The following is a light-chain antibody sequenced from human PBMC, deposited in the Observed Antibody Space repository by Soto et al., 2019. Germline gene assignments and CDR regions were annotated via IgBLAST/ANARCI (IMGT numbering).Light chain of an antibody. Sequence: DIQMTQSPSSLSASLGDRVTITCRASQGIGVYLAWFQQKPGNVPRLLIYAASTLQSGVPSRFSGSGSGTDFTLTISSLQPEDVSTYYCQKYNSAPLTFGGGTKVEIK. CDR3: QKYNSAPLT. CDR1: QGIGVY. CDR2: AAS. J-gene: IGKJ4*01. V-gene: IGKV1-27*01.